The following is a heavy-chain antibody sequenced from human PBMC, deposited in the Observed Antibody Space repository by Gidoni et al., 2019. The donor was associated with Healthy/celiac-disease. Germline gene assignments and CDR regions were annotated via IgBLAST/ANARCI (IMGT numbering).Heavy chain of an antibody. CDR3: ARGPQQRAGGGYAFDI. Sequence: VQLQQWGAGLLKPSETLSLTCAVYGGSFSCYYWSWIRQPPGKGLEWIGEINHSGSTNYNPSLKSRVTISVDTSKNQFSLKLSSVTAADTAVYYCARGPQQRAGGGYAFDIWGQGTMVTVSS. CDR1: GGSFSCYY. V-gene: IGHV4-34*01. CDR2: INHSGST. J-gene: IGHJ3*02. D-gene: IGHD6-25*01.